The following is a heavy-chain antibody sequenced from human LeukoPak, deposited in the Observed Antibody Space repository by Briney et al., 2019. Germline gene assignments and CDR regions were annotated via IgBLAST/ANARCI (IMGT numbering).Heavy chain of an antibody. Sequence: GGSLRLSCAASGFSFSNYDMHWVRQAPGKGLEQVAVIWYDGSNKYYADSVKGRFTISRDNSKNTLYLQMNSLRVEDTAVYYCARGDPTVTTKQNFDYWGQGTLVTVSS. J-gene: IGHJ4*02. CDR2: IWYDGSNK. CDR3: ARGDPTVTTKQNFDY. V-gene: IGHV3-33*01. D-gene: IGHD4-17*01. CDR1: GFSFSNYD.